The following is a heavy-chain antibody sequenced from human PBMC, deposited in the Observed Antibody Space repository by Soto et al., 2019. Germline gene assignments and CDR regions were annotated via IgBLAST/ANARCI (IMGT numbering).Heavy chain of an antibody. Sequence: PGGSLRLSCAASGFTFSSYAMSWVRQAPGKGLEWVSAISGSGGSTYYADSVKGRFTISRDNSKNTLYLQMNSLRAEDTAVYYCAKTMGDCTNGVCYPYYYYGMDVWGQGTTVTVSS. CDR1: GFTFSSYA. V-gene: IGHV3-23*01. CDR3: AKTMGDCTNGVCYPYYYYGMDV. J-gene: IGHJ6*02. CDR2: ISGSGGST. D-gene: IGHD2-8*01.